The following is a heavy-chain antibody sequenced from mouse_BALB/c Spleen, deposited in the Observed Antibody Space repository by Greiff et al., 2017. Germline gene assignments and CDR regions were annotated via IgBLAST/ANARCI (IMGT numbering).Heavy chain of an antibody. D-gene: IGHD1-2*01. CDR3: ARSRYGYAWFAY. CDR2: INPSSGYT. Sequence: VKLLESGAELARPGASVKMSCKASGYTFTSYTMHWVKQRPGQGLEWIGYINPSSGYTNYNQKFKDKATLTADKSSSTAYMQLSSLTSEDSAVYYCARSRYGYAWFAYWGQGTLVTVSA. V-gene: IGHV1-4*01. CDR1: GYTFTSYT. J-gene: IGHJ3*01.